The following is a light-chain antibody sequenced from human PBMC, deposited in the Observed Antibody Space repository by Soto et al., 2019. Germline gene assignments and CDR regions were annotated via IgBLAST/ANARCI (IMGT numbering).Light chain of an antibody. CDR1: TSDVGDYNS. V-gene: IGLV2-14*01. CDR2: EVS. CDR3: SSYTINTTWV. J-gene: IGLJ3*02. Sequence: QSVLTQPASVSGSPGQSITISCTATTSDVGDYNSVSWYQQHPGKAPKLMIYEVSNRPSGVSDRFSGSKSGSTASLTISGLQAEDEADYYCSSYTINTTWVFDGGTKLTVL.